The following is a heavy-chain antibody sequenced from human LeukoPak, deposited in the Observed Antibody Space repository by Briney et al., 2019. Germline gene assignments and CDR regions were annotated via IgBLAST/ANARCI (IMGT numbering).Heavy chain of an antibody. V-gene: IGHV3-66*01. CDR2: IDSGGSI. CDR1: GFTVSSNY. J-gene: IGHJ6*02. CDR3: ARALCSGGRCYFYVLDA. D-gene: IGHD2-15*01. Sequence: GGSLRLSCAASGFTVSSNYMSWVRQAPGKGLEWVSVIDSGGSIFYADSVKGRFTVSRDNSKNTLYLQVNSPRAEDTAVYYCARALCSGGRCYFYVLDAWGQGTTVAVSS.